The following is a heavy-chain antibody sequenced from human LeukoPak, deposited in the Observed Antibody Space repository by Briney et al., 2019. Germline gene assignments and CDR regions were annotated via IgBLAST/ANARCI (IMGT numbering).Heavy chain of an antibody. Sequence: GGSLRLSCAASGFTFSSYSMRWVRQAPGKGLEWVSFIRIDGSNKYYADSVKGRFTISKDNSKNSLYLQMNSLRAEDTGVYFCAKVGQTYYDFWSGYYPEYWGQGTLVTVSS. J-gene: IGHJ4*02. CDR2: IRIDGSNK. V-gene: IGHV3-30*02. CDR1: GFTFSSYS. D-gene: IGHD3-3*01. CDR3: AKVGQTYYDFWSGYYPEY.